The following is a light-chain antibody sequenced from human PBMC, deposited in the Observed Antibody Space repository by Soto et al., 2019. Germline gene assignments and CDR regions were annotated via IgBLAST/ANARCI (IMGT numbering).Light chain of an antibody. CDR2: DAS. CDR3: QQRGTWPPT. CDR1: QSVDTY. J-gene: IGKJ5*01. V-gene: IGKV3-11*01. Sequence: EIVLTQSPATLSLSPGESATLSCTTNQSVDTYFAWYQQKRGLAPRLLIYDASNRAIGIPARFSGRGSETAFSLTISSLEPEDFAIYFCQQRGTWPPTFGRGTRLE.